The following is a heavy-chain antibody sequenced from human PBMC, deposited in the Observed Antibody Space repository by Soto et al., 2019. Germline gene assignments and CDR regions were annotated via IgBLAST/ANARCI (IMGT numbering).Heavy chain of an antibody. CDR3: ASRDPGTSVDY. D-gene: IGHD1-7*01. CDR1: GGSFTSNNW. V-gene: IGHV4-4*02. J-gene: IGHJ4*02. CDR2: IYRTGST. Sequence: SETLSLTCAVSGGSFTSNNWWTWVRQPPGQGLEWIGEIYRTGSTNYNPSLKSRVTISLDKSENQFSLKVTSLTAADTAVYYCASRDPGTSVDYWSQGTLVTVSS.